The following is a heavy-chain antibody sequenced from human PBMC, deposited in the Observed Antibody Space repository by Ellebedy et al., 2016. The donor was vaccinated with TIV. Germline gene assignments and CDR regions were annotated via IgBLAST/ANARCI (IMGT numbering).Heavy chain of an antibody. D-gene: IGHD1-26*01. CDR2: IYPGDSDT. CDR1: GYTFSNYW. Sequence: KVSCKGSGYTFSNYWIGWVRHMPGKGLEWMAIIYPGDSDTRYNPSFQGQVTISADKPINTAYLHWSSLKASDSAIYFCASSAFQYYFGMDVWGQGTLVTVS. J-gene: IGHJ6*02. V-gene: IGHV5-51*04. CDR3: ASSAFQYYFGMDV.